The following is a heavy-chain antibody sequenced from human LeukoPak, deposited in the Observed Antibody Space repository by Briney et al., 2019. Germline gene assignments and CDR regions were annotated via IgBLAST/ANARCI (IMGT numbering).Heavy chain of an antibody. J-gene: IGHJ4*02. CDR2: ISYDGSNK. CDR3: AKDGGPGNYDSSGYYQPPFDY. D-gene: IGHD3-22*01. CDR1: GFTFSSYG. Sequence: PGGSLRLSCAASGFTFSSYGMHWVRQAPGKGLEWVAVISYDGSNKYYADSVKGRFTIPRDNSKNTLYLQMNSLRAEDTAVYYCAKDGGPGNYDSSGYYQPPFDYWGQGTLVTVSS. V-gene: IGHV3-30*18.